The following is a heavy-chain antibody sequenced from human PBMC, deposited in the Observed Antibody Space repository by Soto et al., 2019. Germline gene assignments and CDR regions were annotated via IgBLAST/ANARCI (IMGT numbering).Heavy chain of an antibody. J-gene: IGHJ6*02. Sequence: GESLKISCKGSGYSFTSYWIGWVRQMPGKGLEWMGIIYPGDSDTRYSPSFQGQVTISADKSISTAYLQWSSLKASDTAMYYCARTYYDFWSGYYIRHGMDVWGQGTTVTVSS. CDR2: IYPGDSDT. D-gene: IGHD3-3*01. CDR3: ARTYYDFWSGYYIRHGMDV. CDR1: GYSFTSYW. V-gene: IGHV5-51*01.